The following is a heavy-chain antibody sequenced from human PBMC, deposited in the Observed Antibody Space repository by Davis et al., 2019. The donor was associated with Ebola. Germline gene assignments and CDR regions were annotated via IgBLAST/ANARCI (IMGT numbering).Heavy chain of an antibody. J-gene: IGHJ4*02. CDR3: ARETYYYDSSGYSHHYFDY. CDR1: GYIFTSYA. V-gene: IGHV1-3*01. D-gene: IGHD3-22*01. CDR2: INAGNGDT. Sequence: ASVKVSCKASGYIFTSYAMHWVRQAPGQRLEWMGWINAGNGDTKYSQKFRDRVTITRDTSASTSYMELSSLRSEDTAVYYCARETYYYDSSGYSHHYFDYWGQGTLVTVSS.